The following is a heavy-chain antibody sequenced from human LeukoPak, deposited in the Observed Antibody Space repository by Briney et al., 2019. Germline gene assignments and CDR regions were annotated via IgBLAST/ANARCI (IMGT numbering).Heavy chain of an antibody. V-gene: IGHV4-34*01. Sequence: SETLSLTCAVYGGSFSGYYWSWIRQPPGKGLEWLGEINHSGSTNYNPSLKSRVTISVDASKNQFSLKLSSVTAADTAVYYCARGLDYYDSSGHHPSWGQGTLVTVSS. J-gene: IGHJ4*02. D-gene: IGHD3-22*01. CDR2: INHSGST. CDR3: ARGLDYYDSSGHHPS. CDR1: GGSFSGYY.